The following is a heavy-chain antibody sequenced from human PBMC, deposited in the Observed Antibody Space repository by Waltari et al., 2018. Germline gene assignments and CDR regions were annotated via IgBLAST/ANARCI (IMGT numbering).Heavy chain of an antibody. D-gene: IGHD6-6*01. CDR1: GFTVSSNY. Sequence: EVQLVESGGGLIQPGGSLRLSCAASGFTVSSNYMSWVRQAPGKGLEWGSVIYSGGSTYYADAVKGRFTISRDNSKNTLYLQMNSLRAEDTAVYYCARDIGSNIAAQDYWGQGTLVTVSS. CDR3: ARDIGSNIAAQDY. V-gene: IGHV3-53*01. J-gene: IGHJ4*02. CDR2: IYSGGST.